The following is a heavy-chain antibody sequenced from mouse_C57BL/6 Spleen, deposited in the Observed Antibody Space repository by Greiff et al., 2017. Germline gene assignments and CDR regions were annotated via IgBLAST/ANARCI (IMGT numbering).Heavy chain of an antibody. V-gene: IGHV1-53*01. CDR2: INPSNGGT. J-gene: IGHJ1*03. Sequence: QVQLQQPGTELVKPGASVKLSCKASGYTFTSYWMHWVKQRPGQGLEWIGNINPSNGGTNYNEKFKSKATLTVDKSSSTAYMQLSSLTSEDSAVYYCAREERNWDENCDFDVWGTGTTVTVSS. D-gene: IGHD4-1*01. CDR3: AREERNWDENCDFDV. CDR1: GYTFTSYW.